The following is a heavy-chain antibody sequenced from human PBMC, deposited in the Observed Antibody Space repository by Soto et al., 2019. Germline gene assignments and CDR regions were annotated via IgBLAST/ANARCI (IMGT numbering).Heavy chain of an antibody. J-gene: IGHJ4*03. Sequence: QVQLVQSGAEVKKPGSSLKVSCKTSGVTFSTSGISWVRQGPGQGLEWMGGIIPLFGTPKYARKFQGRVSIPADDSATSPYLELSGLSSDDTAIYYCARVYPSMWGGGNCYRLDSYFDSWGQGSKVVVSS. D-gene: IGHD2-21*01. CDR2: IIPLFGTP. CDR1: GVTFSTSG. CDR3: ARVYPSMWGGGNCYRLDSYFDS. V-gene: IGHV1-69*01.